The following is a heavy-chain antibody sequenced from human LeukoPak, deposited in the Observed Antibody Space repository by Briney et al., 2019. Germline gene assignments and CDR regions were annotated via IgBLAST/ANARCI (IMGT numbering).Heavy chain of an antibody. CDR3: ARATQQSDY. CDR2: ISYDGSNK. V-gene: IGHV3-30-3*01. D-gene: IGHD6-13*01. CDR1: GFTFSSYA. J-gene: IGHJ4*02. Sequence: PGGSLRLSCAASGFTFSSYAMHWVRQAPGKGLEWVAVISYDGSNKYYADSVKGRFTISRDNSKNTLYLQMNSLRAEDTAVYYCARATQQSDYWGQGTLVTVSS.